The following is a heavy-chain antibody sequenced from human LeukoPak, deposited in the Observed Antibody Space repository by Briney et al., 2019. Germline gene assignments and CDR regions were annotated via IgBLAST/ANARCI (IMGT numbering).Heavy chain of an antibody. Sequence: PSETLSLTCTVSGGSISSSSYYWGWIRQPPGKGLEWIGSIYYSGSTYYNPTLKSRVTISVDTSKNQFSLKLTSVTAADTAVYYCARRYCSGGSCYSALDYWGQGNLVTVSS. CDR1: GGSISSSSYY. CDR3: ARRYCSGGSCYSALDY. CDR2: IYYSGST. D-gene: IGHD2-15*01. J-gene: IGHJ4*02. V-gene: IGHV4-39*07.